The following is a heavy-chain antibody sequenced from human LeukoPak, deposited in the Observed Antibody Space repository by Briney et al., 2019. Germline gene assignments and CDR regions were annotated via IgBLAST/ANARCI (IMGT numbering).Heavy chain of an antibody. CDR2: TYYSGST. D-gene: IGHD2-2*02. CDR3: ARESLGYCSSTSCYSWFDP. Sequence: SSETLSLTCTVSGGSISSYYWSWIRQPPGKGLEWIGYTYYSGSTNYNPSLKSRVTISVDTSKNQFSLKLSSVTAADTAVYYCARESLGYCSSTSCYSWFDPWGQGTLLTVSS. V-gene: IGHV4-59*01. J-gene: IGHJ5*02. CDR1: GGSISSYY.